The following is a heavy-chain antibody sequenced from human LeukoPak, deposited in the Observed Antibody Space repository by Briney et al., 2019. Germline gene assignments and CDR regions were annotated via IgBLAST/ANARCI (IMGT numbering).Heavy chain of an antibody. V-gene: IGHV4-34*01. J-gene: IGHJ4*02. CDR3: ARGRDGYNLDYFDY. CDR2: INHSGST. CDR1: GGSFSGYY. D-gene: IGHD5-24*01. Sequence: PSETLSLTCAVYGGSFSGYYWSWIRQPPGKGLEWIGEINHSGSTNYNPSLKSRVTISVDTSKNQFSLKLSSVTAADTAVYYCARGRDGYNLDYFDYWGQGTLVTVSS.